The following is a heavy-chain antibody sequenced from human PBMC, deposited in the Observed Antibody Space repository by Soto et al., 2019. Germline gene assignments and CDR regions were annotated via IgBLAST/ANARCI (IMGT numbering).Heavy chain of an antibody. V-gene: IGHV4-59*01. J-gene: IGHJ6*01. CDR1: GDSISNYY. D-gene: IGHD2-21*01. CDR2: IHYTGST. Sequence: VQLQESGPGLVKPSETLSLTCVVSGDSISNYYWTWIRQPPGKGLEWIGFIHYTGSTKYSPSLRSRVTISVDTSRNQFSLKLSSVTTADTAIYYCARAPINYGDYDYFGMDVW. CDR3: ARAPINYGDYDYFGMDV.